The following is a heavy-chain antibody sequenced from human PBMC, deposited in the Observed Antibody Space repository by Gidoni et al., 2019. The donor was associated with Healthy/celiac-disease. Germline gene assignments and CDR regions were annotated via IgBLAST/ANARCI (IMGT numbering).Heavy chain of an antibody. V-gene: IGHV4-30-4*01. D-gene: IGHD2-21*01. J-gene: IGHJ3*02. CDR3: ARGGGGHAFDI. Sequence: QVQLQESGPGLVKPSQTLYLTCPVSGGPSRSGDYYWRWIRQPPGKGLEWIGYIDYSGSTYYNPSLKSRVTISVDTSKNQFSLKLSSGTAADTAVYYCARGGGGHAFDIWGQGTMVTVSS. CDR2: IDYSGST. CDR1: GGPSRSGDYY.